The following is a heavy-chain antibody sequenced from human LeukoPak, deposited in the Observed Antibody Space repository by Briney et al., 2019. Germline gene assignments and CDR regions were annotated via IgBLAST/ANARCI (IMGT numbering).Heavy chain of an antibody. J-gene: IGHJ4*02. CDR1: GFTFVSYG. Sequence: GGSLRLSCAASGFTFVSYGMHWVRQAPGKGLEWVTFIRYDGSDKDYADSVKGRFTISRDNSKNTLYLQMNSLRREDTAVYYCAKDAHFLYGGKRDYYSDYWGQGTLVTVSS. CDR2: IRYDGSDK. CDR3: AKDAHFLYGGKRDYYSDY. V-gene: IGHV3-30*02. D-gene: IGHD4-23*01.